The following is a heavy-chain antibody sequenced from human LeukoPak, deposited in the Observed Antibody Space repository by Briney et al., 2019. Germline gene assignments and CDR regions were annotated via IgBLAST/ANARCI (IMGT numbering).Heavy chain of an antibody. CDR1: GFTVSSNY. CDR3: ARVDVVTVGKNAFDI. CDR2: TYTGGST. V-gene: IGHV3-53*01. Sequence: TGGSLRLSCAVSGFTVSSNYMSWVRQAPGKGLEWVSVTYTGGSTNYADSVKGRFSISRDNSKNTLYLQMNSLRAEDTAVYYCARVDVVTVGKNAFDIWGQGTMVTVSS. D-gene: IGHD4-23*01. J-gene: IGHJ3*02.